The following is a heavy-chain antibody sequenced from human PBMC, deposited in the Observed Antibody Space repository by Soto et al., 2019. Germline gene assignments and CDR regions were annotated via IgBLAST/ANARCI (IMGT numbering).Heavy chain of an antibody. CDR2: IYYSGST. CDR1: GGSISSYY. D-gene: IGHD3-9*01. CDR3: ARAQYYDILTGYYYYYYGMDV. J-gene: IGHJ6*02. V-gene: IGHV4-59*01. Sequence: PSETLSLTCTVSGGSISSYYWSWIRQPPGKGLEWIGYIYYSGSTNYNPSLKSRVTISVDTSKNQFSLKLSSVTAADTAVYYCARAQYYDILTGYYYYYYGMDVWGQGTTVTVSS.